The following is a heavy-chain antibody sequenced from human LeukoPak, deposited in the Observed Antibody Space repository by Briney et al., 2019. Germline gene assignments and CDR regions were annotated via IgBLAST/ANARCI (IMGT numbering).Heavy chain of an antibody. CDR3: ARGPGDNYGMDV. J-gene: IGHJ6*04. V-gene: IGHV3-21*01. D-gene: IGHD3-9*01. Sequence: GGSLSLSCAASGFTFSSYSMNWVRQAPGQGLEWVSSISSSSSYRYYADSGKGRFTISRDNAKNSLYLQMNSLRAEDTAVYYCARGPGDNYGMDVWGKGTTVTVSS. CDR1: GFTFSSYS. CDR2: ISSSSSYR.